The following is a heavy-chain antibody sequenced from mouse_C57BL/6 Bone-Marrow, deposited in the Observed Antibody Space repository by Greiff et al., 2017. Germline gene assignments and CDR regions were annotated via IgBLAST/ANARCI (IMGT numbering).Heavy chain of an antibody. CDR3: ASSLHITAVVAPDD. D-gene: IGHD1-1*01. Sequence: VQLQQSVAELVRPGASVKLSCTASGFNIKNTYMHWVKQRPEQGLEWIGRIDPANGNTKYAPKFQGKATITADTSSNTAYLQLSSLTSEDTAIYYGASSLHITAVVAPDDWGQGTTLTVSS. V-gene: IGHV14-3*01. J-gene: IGHJ2*01. CDR1: GFNIKNTY. CDR2: IDPANGNT.